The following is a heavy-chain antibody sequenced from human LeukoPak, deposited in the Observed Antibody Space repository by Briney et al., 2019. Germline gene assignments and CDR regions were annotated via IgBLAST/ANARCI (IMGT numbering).Heavy chain of an antibody. J-gene: IGHJ4*02. CDR3: AKDNYDSSGYIDY. CDR1: GFTFSSYS. CDR2: ISATSSYI. Sequence: GGSLRLSCAASGFTFSSYSMSWVRQAPGKGLEWASSISATSSYIYYADSVKGRFTISRDNAKNSLYLQMNSLRAEDTALYYCAKDNYDSSGYIDYWGQGTPVTVSS. D-gene: IGHD3-22*01. V-gene: IGHV3-21*04.